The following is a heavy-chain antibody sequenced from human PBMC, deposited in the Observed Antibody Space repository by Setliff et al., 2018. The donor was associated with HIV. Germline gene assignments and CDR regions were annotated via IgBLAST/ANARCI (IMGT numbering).Heavy chain of an antibody. V-gene: IGHV1-18*01. CDR1: GYTLTNYG. CDR2: ISADNGDT. J-gene: IGHJ6*03. Sequence: ASVKVSCKASGYTLTNYGISWVRQAPGQRLEWMGWISADNGDTNYPQKLQGRVTMTTDTSTSTAYMELRSLRSDDTAVYYCARVIDYGVLYWSYYMDVWGKGTTVTVSS. CDR3: ARVIDYGVLYWSYYMDV. D-gene: IGHD4-17*01.